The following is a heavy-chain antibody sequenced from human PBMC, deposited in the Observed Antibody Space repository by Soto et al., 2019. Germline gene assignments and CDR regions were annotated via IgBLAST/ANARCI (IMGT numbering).Heavy chain of an antibody. J-gene: IGHJ4*02. CDR1: GFTFSSYA. CDR3: AKGGRLTTVVSGFDY. CDR2: IIGSGGGT. V-gene: IGHV3-23*01. Sequence: GGSLRLSCAASGFTFSSYAMSWVRQAPGKGLEWVSAIIGSGGGTYYADSVKGLFTTSRDNSKNMLDLQMNSLRADDTAVYFCAKGGRLTTVVSGFDYWGQGTLVTVSS. D-gene: IGHD4-17*01.